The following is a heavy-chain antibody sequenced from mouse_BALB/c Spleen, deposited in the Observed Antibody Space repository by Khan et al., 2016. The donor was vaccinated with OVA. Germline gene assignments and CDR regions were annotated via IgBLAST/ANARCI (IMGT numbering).Heavy chain of an antibody. CDR1: GFSLTDYA. J-gene: IGHJ4*01. CDR2: IWGGGSK. V-gene: IGHV2-6-5*01. Sequence: VQLQESGPGLVAPSQSLSITCTVSGFSLTDYAVSWIRQTPGKGLEWLGVIWGGGSKYYNSALKSRLSISKDNSKSQVFLKMNSLPTDDTAMYYCAKDPPYYAMDYWGQGTSVTVSS. CDR3: AKDPPYYAMDY.